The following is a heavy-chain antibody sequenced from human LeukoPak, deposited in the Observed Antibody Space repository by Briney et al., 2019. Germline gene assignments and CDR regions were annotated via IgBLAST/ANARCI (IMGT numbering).Heavy chain of an antibody. CDR1: GFTFSSYS. CDR2: LSSSSNTI. D-gene: IGHD3-10*01. Sequence: PGGSLRLSCAASGFTFSSYSMNWVRQAPGKGLEWVSYLSSSSNTIYYADSVKGRFTISRDNAKNSLYLQMNSLRAEDTAVYYCAREPRPTYYYGSGSYYSNYYYYMDVWGKGTTVTVSS. J-gene: IGHJ6*03. V-gene: IGHV3-48*01. CDR3: AREPRPTYYYGSGSYYSNYYYYMDV.